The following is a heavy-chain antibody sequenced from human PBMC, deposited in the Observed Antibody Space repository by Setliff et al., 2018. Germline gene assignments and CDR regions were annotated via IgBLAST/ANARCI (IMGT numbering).Heavy chain of an antibody. D-gene: IGHD3-16*02. CDR1: GFSFSSNI. J-gene: IGHJ4*02. V-gene: IGHV3-21*01. Sequence: GGSLRLSCAASGFSFSSNIMNWVRQAPGKGLEWVASITSSSSSIYYADSVKGRFTLSRDNAKNSLYLQMNSLRAADTAVYYCARGPSAEDYVWGTYRLDYWGQGTLVTVSS. CDR2: ITSSSSSI. CDR3: ARGPSAEDYVWGTYRLDY.